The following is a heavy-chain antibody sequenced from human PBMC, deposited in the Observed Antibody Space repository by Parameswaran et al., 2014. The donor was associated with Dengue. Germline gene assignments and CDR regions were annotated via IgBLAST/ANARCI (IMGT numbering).Heavy chain of an antibody. D-gene: IGHD3-10*01. V-gene: IGHV3-49*02. CDR3: TRENYRHVLLWFGELLYFDY. CDR2: IRSKAYGGTT. J-gene: IGHJ4*02. Sequence: WIRQPPGKGLEWVGFIRSKAYGGTTEYAASVKGRFTISRDDSKSIAYLQMNSLKTEDTAVYYCTRENYRHVLLWFGELLYFDYWGQGTLVTVSS.